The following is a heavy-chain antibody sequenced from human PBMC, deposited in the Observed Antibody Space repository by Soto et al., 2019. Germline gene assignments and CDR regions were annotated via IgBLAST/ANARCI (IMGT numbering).Heavy chain of an antibody. CDR2: MNPNSGNT. J-gene: IGHJ3*02. CDR1: GYTFTSYD. Sequence: ASVKVSCKASGYTFTSYDINWVRQATGQGLEWMGWMNPNSGNTGYAQKFQGRVTMTRNTSISTAYMELSSLRSEDTAVYYFARGKLLWFGELLQDDAFDIWGQGTMVTVSS. V-gene: IGHV1-8*01. CDR3: ARGKLLWFGELLQDDAFDI. D-gene: IGHD3-10*01.